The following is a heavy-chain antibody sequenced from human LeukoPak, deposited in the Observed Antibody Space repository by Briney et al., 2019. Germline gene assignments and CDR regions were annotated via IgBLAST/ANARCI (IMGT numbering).Heavy chain of an antibody. CDR3: ARETKYAFDY. V-gene: IGHV3-48*01. D-gene: IGHD2-2*01. J-gene: IGHJ4*02. Sequence: GGSLRLSCAASGFTFSGYTMSWVRQAPGKGLEWISSVGISGGNTKYADSVKGRFTISGDNAKNALYLQMNSLRVEDTAVYYCARETKYAFDYWGQGTLVTVSS. CDR2: VGISGGNT. CDR1: GFTFSGYT.